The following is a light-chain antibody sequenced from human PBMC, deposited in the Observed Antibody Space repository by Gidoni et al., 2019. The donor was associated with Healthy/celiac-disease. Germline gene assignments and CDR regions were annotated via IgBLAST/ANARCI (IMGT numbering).Light chain of an antibody. J-gene: IGKJ1*01. V-gene: IGKV1-39*01. CDR2: AAS. Sequence: DIHMTQSPSSLSASGGDRVTITCRASQIIRSYLNWYQQKPGKAPKLLIYAASSLQSGVPSRFSGSGSWTDCTLTIRSMQPEEFATYYCQKSYSTPRTFGQGTKVEIK. CDR1: QIIRSY. CDR3: QKSYSTPRT.